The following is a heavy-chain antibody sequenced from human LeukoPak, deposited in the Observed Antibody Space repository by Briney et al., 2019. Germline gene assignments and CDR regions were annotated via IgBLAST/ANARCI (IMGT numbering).Heavy chain of an antibody. CDR1: GFTFSSYA. CDR2: ISYDGSNK. V-gene: IGHV3-30*04. CDR3: VKDSGWFHFDS. J-gene: IGHJ4*02. D-gene: IGHD6-19*01. Sequence: GGSLRLSCAASGFTFSSYAMHWVRQAPGKGLEWVAVISYDGSNKYYADSVKGRFTISRDNSKNTLYLQMNSLRAEDTAVYYCVKDSGWFHFDSWGQGTLVTVSS.